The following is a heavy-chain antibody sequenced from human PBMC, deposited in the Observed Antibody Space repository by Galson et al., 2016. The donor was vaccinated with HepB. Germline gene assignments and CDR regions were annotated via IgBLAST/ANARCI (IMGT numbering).Heavy chain of an antibody. J-gene: IGHJ4*02. V-gene: IGHV3-15*07. CDR2: VKSKTDGGTT. CDR1: GFTFHNAW. CDR3: TTDPPWSSGWTHGGFDY. D-gene: IGHD6-19*01. Sequence: SLRLSCAASGFTFHNAWMNWVRQAPGKGLEWVGRVKSKTDGGTTDFAAPVKGRFTISRDDSKNTLYLQMNSLKTEDTAVYYCTTDPPWSSGWTHGGFDYWGQGTLVTVSS.